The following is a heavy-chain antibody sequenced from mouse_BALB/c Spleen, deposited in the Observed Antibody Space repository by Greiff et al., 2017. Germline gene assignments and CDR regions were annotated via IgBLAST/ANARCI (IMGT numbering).Heavy chain of an antibody. V-gene: IGHV1-12*01. CDR1: GYTFTSYN. D-gene: IGHD2-2*01. J-gene: IGHJ4*01. CDR3: ARGEVTTLMDY. Sequence: QVQLQQPGAELVKPGASVKMSCKASGYTFTSYNMHWVKQTPGQGLEWIGAIYPGNGDTSYNQKFKGKATLTADKSSSTAYMQLSSLTSEDSAVYYCARGEVTTLMDYWGQGTSVTVSS. CDR2: IYPGNGDT.